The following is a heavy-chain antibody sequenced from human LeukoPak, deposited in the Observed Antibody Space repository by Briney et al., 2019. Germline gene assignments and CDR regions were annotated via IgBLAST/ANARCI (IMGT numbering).Heavy chain of an antibody. Sequence: SETLSLTCTVSGDSISTFSWSWIRQPPGKGLEWIGYIYHSGSTYYNPSLKSRVTISVDRSKNQFSLKLSSVTAADTAVYYCARGGHDFRVDWFDPWGQGTLVTVSS. CDR3: ARGGHDFRVDWFDP. CDR1: GDSISTFS. V-gene: IGHV4-59*12. D-gene: IGHD3-3*01. CDR2: IYHSGST. J-gene: IGHJ5*02.